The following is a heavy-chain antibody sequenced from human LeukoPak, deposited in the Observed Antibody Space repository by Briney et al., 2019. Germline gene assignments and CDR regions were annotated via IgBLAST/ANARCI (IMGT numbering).Heavy chain of an antibody. Sequence: SETLSLTCAVYGGSFSGYYWSWIRQPPGKGLEWIGEINHSGSTNYNPSLKSRVTISADTSKNQFSLKLSSVTAADTAVYYCARPLSTTVTTGVSYYFDYWGQGTLVTVSS. J-gene: IGHJ4*02. CDR1: GGSFSGYY. D-gene: IGHD4-17*01. CDR2: INHSGST. V-gene: IGHV4-34*01. CDR3: ARPLSTTVTTGVSYYFDY.